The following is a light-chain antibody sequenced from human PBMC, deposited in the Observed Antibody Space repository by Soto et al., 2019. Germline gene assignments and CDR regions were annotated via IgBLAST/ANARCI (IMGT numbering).Light chain of an antibody. CDR2: GAS. V-gene: IGKV3-20*01. Sequence: ESVLTQSPGTLSLSPGERATLSCRASQSVSSNYLAWYQQKPGQAPRLLIYGASTRASGIPDRFSGSGSGTDFTLTISRLEPEDSAVHYCQQYGSSPTWTLGQGTKVDIK. CDR3: QQYGSSPTWT. CDR1: QSVSSNY. J-gene: IGKJ1*01.